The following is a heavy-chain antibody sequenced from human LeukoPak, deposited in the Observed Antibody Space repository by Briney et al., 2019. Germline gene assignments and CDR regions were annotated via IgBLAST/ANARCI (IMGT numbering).Heavy chain of an antibody. D-gene: IGHD3-22*01. CDR3: AKEHYYETSALPGEY. J-gene: IGHJ4*02. Sequence: GRSLRLSCAASGFTFRSYGMHWVRQAPGKGLEWVAVISHDGSNKYYADSVKGRFTISRDNSKNTLYLQMSSLRADDTAVYYCAKEHYYETSALPGEYWGQGTLVTVSP. CDR2: ISHDGSNK. CDR1: GFTFRSYG. V-gene: IGHV3-30*18.